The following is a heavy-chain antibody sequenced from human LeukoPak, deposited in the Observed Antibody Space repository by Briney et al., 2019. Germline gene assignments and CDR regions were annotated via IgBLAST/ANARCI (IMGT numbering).Heavy chain of an antibody. CDR3: ARVARWCSSTSCFYYFDY. D-gene: IGHD2-2*01. Sequence: SETLSLTCTVSGGSICSYYWSWIRQPAGKGLEWIGRIYTSGSTNYSPSLKSRVTMSVDTSKNQFSLKLSSVTAADTAVYYCARVARWCSSTSCFYYFDYWGQGTLVTVSS. CDR1: GGSICSYY. CDR2: IYTSGST. J-gene: IGHJ4*02. V-gene: IGHV4-4*07.